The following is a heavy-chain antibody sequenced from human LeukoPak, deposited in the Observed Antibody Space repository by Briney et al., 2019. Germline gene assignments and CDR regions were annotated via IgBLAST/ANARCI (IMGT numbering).Heavy chain of an antibody. CDR2: IYYSGST. CDR3: ARDYDFWSGTHAFDI. V-gene: IGHV4-39*07. Sequence: PSETLSLTCTVSGGSISSSSYYWGWIRQPPGKGLEWIGSIYYSGSTYYNPSLKSRVTISVDTSKNQFSLKLSSVTAADTAVYYCARDYDFWSGTHAFDIWGQGTMVTVSS. J-gene: IGHJ3*02. D-gene: IGHD3-3*01. CDR1: GGSISSSSYY.